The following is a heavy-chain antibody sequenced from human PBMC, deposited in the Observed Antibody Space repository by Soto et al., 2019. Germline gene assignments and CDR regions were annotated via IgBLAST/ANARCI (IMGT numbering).Heavy chain of an antibody. CDR2: IIPMFGTA. Sequence: QVHLVQSGAEVKKPGSSVKVSCTAPGGTFGSYTVTWVRQAPGQGLEWMGEIIPMFGTASYAQKFQGRVTLTADKSTTTAHMELSSLSSDDTAVYFCAKQRAMPPHFYSGMDVWGQGTTVTVSS. D-gene: IGHD2-2*01. CDR3: AKQRAMPPHFYSGMDV. CDR1: GGTFGSYT. J-gene: IGHJ6*02. V-gene: IGHV1-69*06.